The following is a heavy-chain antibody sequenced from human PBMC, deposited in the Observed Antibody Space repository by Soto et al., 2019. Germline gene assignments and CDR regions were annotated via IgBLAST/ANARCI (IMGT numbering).Heavy chain of an antibody. Sequence: SETLSLTCTVSGGSISSYYWSWIRQPPGKGLEWIGYIYYSGSTNYNPSLKSRVTISVDTSKNQFSLKLSSVTAADTAVYYCARSERRTGDLHYYYYGMDVWGQGTTVT. CDR1: GGSISSYY. CDR2: IYYSGST. V-gene: IGHV4-59*01. D-gene: IGHD7-27*01. J-gene: IGHJ6*02. CDR3: ARSERRTGDLHYYYYGMDV.